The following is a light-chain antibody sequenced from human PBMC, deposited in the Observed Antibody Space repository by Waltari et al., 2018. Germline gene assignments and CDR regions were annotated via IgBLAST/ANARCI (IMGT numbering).Light chain of an antibody. CDR2: AAS. Sequence: EIVLTQSPGTLSLSPGERAALSCRASQTISSSYLAWYHQKPGQAPRLLIHAASSRATGIPDRFSGSGSGTDFTLTISRVEPEDVAVYYCQQYGSSLVTFGGGTKVEIK. V-gene: IGKV3-20*01. CDR3: QQYGSSLVT. J-gene: IGKJ4*01. CDR1: QTISSSY.